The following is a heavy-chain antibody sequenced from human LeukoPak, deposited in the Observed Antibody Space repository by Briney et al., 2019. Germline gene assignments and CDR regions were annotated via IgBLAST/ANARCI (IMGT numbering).Heavy chain of an antibody. V-gene: IGHV4-4*07. CDR2: MYTRGST. CDR3: ARDRAVAGTKSYPWFAP. CDR1: GVSISSYY. D-gene: IGHD6-19*01. J-gene: IGHJ5*02. Sequence: SETVSLTCTVSGVSISSYYGSWLRQPAGKGRECIGRMYTRGSTNYHPSLQSRVPMSVDKYKTQFSLKLSSVTAADPAVYYCARDRAVAGTKSYPWFAPWGQGTLVSVSS.